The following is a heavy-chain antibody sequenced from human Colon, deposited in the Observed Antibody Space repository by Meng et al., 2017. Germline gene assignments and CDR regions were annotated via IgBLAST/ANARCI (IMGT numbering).Heavy chain of an antibody. V-gene: IGHV3-74*01. J-gene: IGHJ4*02. CDR2: MNGDGSIT. CDR3: VASTSY. D-gene: IGHD2-2*01. CDR1: GFTFSAFW. Sequence: EVQLVESGGGLIQPGGSRRLSCAASGFTFSAFWMHWVRQAPGKGLVWVSRMNGDGSITTYADSVKGRFTVSRDNAKNTLYLQMNSLRAEDTAVYYCVASTSYWGQGTLVTVSS.